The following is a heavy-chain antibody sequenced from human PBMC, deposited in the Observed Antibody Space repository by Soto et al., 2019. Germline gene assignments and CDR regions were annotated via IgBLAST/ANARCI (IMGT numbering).Heavy chain of an antibody. CDR1: GGSISSYY. CDR3: AREGLTGTIGLYYYYGMDV. Sequence: QVQLQESGPGLVKPSETLSLTCTVSGGSISSYYWSWIRQPPGKGLEWIGYIYYSGSTNYNPSLKSRVTISVDTSKTQCSLKLRLVTAADTAVYYCAREGLTGTIGLYYYYGMDVWGQGTTVTVSS. V-gene: IGHV4-59*01. D-gene: IGHD1-7*01. J-gene: IGHJ6*02. CDR2: IYYSGST.